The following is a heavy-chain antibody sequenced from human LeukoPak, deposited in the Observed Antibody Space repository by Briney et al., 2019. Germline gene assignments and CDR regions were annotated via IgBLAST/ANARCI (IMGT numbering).Heavy chain of an antibody. Sequence: PSETLSLTCAVYGGSFSGYYWSWIRQPPGKGLEWIGEINHSGSTNYNPSLKSRVTISVDTSKNQFSLKLSSVTAADTAVYYCARVGRSFRAFDIWGQGTMVTVSS. CDR1: GGSFSGYY. J-gene: IGHJ3*02. CDR3: ARVGRSFRAFDI. D-gene: IGHD2/OR15-2a*01. CDR2: INHSGST. V-gene: IGHV4-34*01.